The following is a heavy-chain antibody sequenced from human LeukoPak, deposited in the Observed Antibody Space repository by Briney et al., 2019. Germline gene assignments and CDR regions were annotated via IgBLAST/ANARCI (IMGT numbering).Heavy chain of an antibody. V-gene: IGHV3-33*06. D-gene: IGHD4-11*01. J-gene: IGHJ4*02. CDR2: IWSDGSNR. CDR3: AKDAQRGFDYSNSLEK. Sequence: GRSPTLSCAASKFLFSHFGMHWVRQAPGKGLEWVAVIWSDGSNRYYADSVKGRFTVSRDNSHNTVYLQMNDLRPEDTAVYYCAKDAQRGFDYSNSLEKWGQGTLVTVSS. CDR1: KFLFSHFG.